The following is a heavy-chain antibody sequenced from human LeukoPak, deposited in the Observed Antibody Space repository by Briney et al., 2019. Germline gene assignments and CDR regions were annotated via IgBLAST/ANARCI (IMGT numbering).Heavy chain of an antibody. CDR3: AKDRVRFGELLSVDFDY. J-gene: IGHJ4*02. D-gene: IGHD3-10*01. Sequence: PGGSLGLSCAASGFTFSSYGMHWVRQAPGKGLEWVAFIRYDGSNKYYADSVKGRFTISRDNSKNTLYLQMNSLRAEDTAVYYCAKDRVRFGELLSVDFDYWGQGTLVTVSS. CDR1: GFTFSSYG. V-gene: IGHV3-30*02. CDR2: IRYDGSNK.